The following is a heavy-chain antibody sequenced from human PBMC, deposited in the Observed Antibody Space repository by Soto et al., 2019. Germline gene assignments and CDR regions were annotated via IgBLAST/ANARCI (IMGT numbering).Heavy chain of an antibody. V-gene: IGHV1-69*06. CDR3: SRFDDLGVEP. CDR2: IIPLFGTA. Sequence: QVQLVQSGAEVKKPGSSVKVSCKASGGTFSSYAISWVRQAPGQGLEWMGGIIPLFGTANYAQKFQGRVTITADKSTSTAYMELSSLRSEAKAVYYCSRFDDLGVEPWGQGTLVTVSS. J-gene: IGHJ5*02. CDR1: GGTFSSYA. D-gene: IGHD3-3*01.